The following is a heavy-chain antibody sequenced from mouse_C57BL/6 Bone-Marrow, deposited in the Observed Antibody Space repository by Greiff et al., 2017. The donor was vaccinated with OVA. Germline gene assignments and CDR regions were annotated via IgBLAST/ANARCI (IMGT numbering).Heavy chain of an antibody. V-gene: IGHV1-81*01. D-gene: IGHD1-1*01. Sequence: QVQLQQSGAELARPGASVKLSCKASGYTFTSYGISWVKQRTGQGLEWIGEIYPRSGNTYYNEKLKGKATLTADKSSSTAYMELRSLTSEDSSVYFCARRSHYYGSSPYYFDYWGQGTTLTVSS. J-gene: IGHJ2*01. CDR3: ARRSHYYGSSPYYFDY. CDR1: GYTFTSYG. CDR2: IYPRSGNT.